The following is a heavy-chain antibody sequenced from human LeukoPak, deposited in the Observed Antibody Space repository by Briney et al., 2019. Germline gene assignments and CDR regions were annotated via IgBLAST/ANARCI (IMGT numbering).Heavy chain of an antibody. CDR1: GYTFTTYG. J-gene: IGHJ4*02. D-gene: IGHD3-9*01. Sequence: ASVKVSCKASGYTFTTYGLSWVRQAPGQGLEWLGWINTYDGNKKYAQSLQGRLTLTIDTSTSTDYMELKSLTSDDTAVYYCARETYFNILTGTDYWGPGTMVSVPS. V-gene: IGHV1-18*01. CDR3: ARETYFNILTGTDY. CDR2: INTYDGNK.